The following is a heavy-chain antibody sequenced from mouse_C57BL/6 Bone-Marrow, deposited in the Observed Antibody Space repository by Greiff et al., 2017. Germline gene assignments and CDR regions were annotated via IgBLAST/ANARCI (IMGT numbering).Heavy chain of an antibody. V-gene: IGHV5-4*01. CDR2: ISDGGSYT. D-gene: IGHD1-1*01. J-gene: IGHJ3*01. Sequence: VQLKESGGGLVKPGGSLKLSCAASGFTFSSYAMSWVRQTPEKRLEWVATISDGGSYTYYPDNVKGRFTISRDNAKNNLYLQMSHLKSEDTAMYYCARDLGYGSSFAWFAYWGQGTLVTVSA. CDR3: ARDLGYGSSFAWFAY. CDR1: GFTFSSYA.